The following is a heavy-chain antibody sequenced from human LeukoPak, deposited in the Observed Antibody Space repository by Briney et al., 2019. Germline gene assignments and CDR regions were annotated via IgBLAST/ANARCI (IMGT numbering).Heavy chain of an antibody. J-gene: IGHJ4*02. CDR2: INPSGGST. CDR3: ARALVGYSYGYGYYFDY. CDR1: GGTFSSYA. V-gene: IGHV1-46*01. D-gene: IGHD5-18*01. Sequence: PRASVKVSCKASGGTFSSYAISWVRQAPGQGLEWMGIINPSGGSTSYAQKFQGRVTMTRDTSTSTVYMELSSLRSEDTAVYYCARALVGYSYGYGYYFDYWGQGTLVTVSS.